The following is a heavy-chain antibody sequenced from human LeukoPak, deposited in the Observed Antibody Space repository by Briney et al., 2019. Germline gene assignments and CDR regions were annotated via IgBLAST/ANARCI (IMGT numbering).Heavy chain of an antibody. J-gene: IGHJ4*02. CDR2: ISGSGGTT. CDR1: GFTFSNYA. CDR3: AVATATRRIDY. D-gene: IGHD2-2*01. V-gene: IGHV3-23*01. Sequence: GGSLRLSCAASGFTFSNYAMTWVRQAPGKGLEWVSTISGSGGTTYYADSVKGRFTISRDNSKNTLFLQMNSLRADDTAVYHCAVATATRRIDYWGPGTLVTFSS.